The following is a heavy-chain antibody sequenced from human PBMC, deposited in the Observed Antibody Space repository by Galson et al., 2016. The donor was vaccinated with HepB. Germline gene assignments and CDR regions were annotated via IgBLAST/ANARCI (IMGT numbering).Heavy chain of an antibody. Sequence: SLRLSCAASGFTFDDYTMHWVRQAPGKSLEWVSLISWDGGSTYYADSVKGRFTISRDNAKNSLYLQMNSLRAEDTAVYYCASDYWVYWGQGTLVTVSA. V-gene: IGHV3-43*01. CDR3: ASDYWVY. CDR1: GFTFDDYT. J-gene: IGHJ4*02. CDR2: ISWDGGST. D-gene: IGHD3-3*01.